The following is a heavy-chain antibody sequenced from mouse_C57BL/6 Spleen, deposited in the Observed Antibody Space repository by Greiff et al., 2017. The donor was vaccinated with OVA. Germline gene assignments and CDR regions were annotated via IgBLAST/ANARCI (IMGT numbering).Heavy chain of an antibody. J-gene: IGHJ2*01. D-gene: IGHD1-1*01. V-gene: IGHV1-22*01. Sequence: VQLQQSGPELVKPGASVKMSCKASGYTFTDYNMHWVKQSHGKSLEWIGYINPNNGGTSYNQKFKGKATLAVNKSSSTAYMELRSLTSEDSAVYYCERRGVYYYGSSYEDYFDYWGQGTTLTVSS. CDR1: GYTFTDYN. CDR2: INPNNGGT. CDR3: ERRGVYYYGSSYEDYFDY.